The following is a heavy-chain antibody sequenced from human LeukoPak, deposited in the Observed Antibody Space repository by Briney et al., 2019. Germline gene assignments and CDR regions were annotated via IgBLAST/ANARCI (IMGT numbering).Heavy chain of an antibody. V-gene: IGHV3-33*01. CDR3: ARGRDWGSVRYYFDY. D-gene: IGHD3/OR15-3a*01. CDR2: IWYDGSYK. J-gene: IGHJ4*02. Sequence: QPGGSLRLSCAASGFTFITYGMHWVRQAPGKGLEWVALIWYDGSYKYYADSVKGRFTISRDNSKNTLYLQMNSLRAEDTAVYYCARGRDWGSVRYYFDYWGQGTLVTVSS. CDR1: GFTFITYG.